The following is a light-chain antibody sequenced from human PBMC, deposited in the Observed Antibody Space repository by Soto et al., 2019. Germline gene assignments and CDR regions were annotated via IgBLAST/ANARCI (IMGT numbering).Light chain of an antibody. Sequence: EIVMTQSPATLSVSPGERVTLSCRASESVSSNLAWYQQKPGQAPRLLIYGASTRATGIPARFSGSGSGTEFTLTISGLQSEDSAVYYCHHYTNWPRTFGRGTKVEIK. CDR3: HHYTNWPRT. V-gene: IGKV3-15*01. CDR1: ESVSSN. CDR2: GAS. J-gene: IGKJ1*01.